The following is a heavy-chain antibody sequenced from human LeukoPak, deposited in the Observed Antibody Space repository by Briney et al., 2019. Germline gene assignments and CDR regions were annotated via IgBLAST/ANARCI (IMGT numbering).Heavy chain of an antibody. J-gene: IGHJ4*02. D-gene: IGHD3-22*01. CDR1: GFSFDDYG. Sequence: GGSLRLSCAASGFSFDDYGLTWVRQAPGKWLGWVSGINWNGDSTDYADSVKGRFTISRDNAKNSLYLQMNSLRAEDTALYYCARDLRVVITGSFDSWGQGTLVTVSS. CDR3: ARDLRVVITGSFDS. CDR2: INWNGDST. V-gene: IGHV3-20*04.